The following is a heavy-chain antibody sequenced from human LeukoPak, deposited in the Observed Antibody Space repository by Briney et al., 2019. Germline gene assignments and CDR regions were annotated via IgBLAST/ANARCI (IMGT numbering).Heavy chain of an antibody. CDR2: IYYSGTT. CDR1: GGSISSSSYS. CDR3: ASTLRFLPYRRFDY. Sequence: PSETLSLTCTVSGGSISSSSYSWGWIRQPPGKGLEWIGSIYYSGTTYYNPSLKSRVTISGDTSKNHFFLRLSSVTAADTAVYYCASTLRFLPYRRFDYWGQGTLVTVPS. D-gene: IGHD3-3*01. J-gene: IGHJ4*02. V-gene: IGHV4-39*02.